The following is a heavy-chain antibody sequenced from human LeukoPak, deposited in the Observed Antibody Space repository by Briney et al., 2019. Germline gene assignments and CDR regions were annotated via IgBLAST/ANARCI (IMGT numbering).Heavy chain of an antibody. CDR3: GTWAFYHGLDV. Sequence: AGGSLRLSCAASGFSFGDYAMHWVRQALGKGLEWVSLIRADGGRTYYADSVNGRFTISRDNSKNSLYLQMNSLRTDDTALYYCGTWAFYHGLDVWGQGTTVTVSS. J-gene: IGHJ6*02. CDR2: IRADGGRT. V-gene: IGHV3-43*02. CDR1: GFSFGDYA. D-gene: IGHD2/OR15-2a*01.